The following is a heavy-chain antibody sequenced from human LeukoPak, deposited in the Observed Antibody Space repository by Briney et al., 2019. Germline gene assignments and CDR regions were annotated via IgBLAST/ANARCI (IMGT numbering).Heavy chain of an antibody. CDR3: ARHSDLVLMVYAIPDAFDI. D-gene: IGHD2-8*01. Sequence: PSETLSLTCTVSRGSINNQYWSWIRQPPGKGLEWIGYIYYSGSTNYNPSLKSRVTISVDTSKNQFSLKLSSVTAADTAVYYCARHSDLVLMVYAIPDAFDIWGQGTMVTVSS. CDR1: RGSINNQY. CDR2: IYYSGST. V-gene: IGHV4-59*08. J-gene: IGHJ3*02.